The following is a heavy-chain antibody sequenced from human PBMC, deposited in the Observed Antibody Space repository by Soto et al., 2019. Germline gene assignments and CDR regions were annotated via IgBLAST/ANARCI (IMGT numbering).Heavy chain of an antibody. D-gene: IGHD2-8*01. CDR2: ISPNGDST. V-gene: IGHV3-23*01. Sequence: EVQWLESGGGLVQTGGSLRLACAASGFTFNNYAMNWVRQAPGRGLEWVSIISPNGDSTYYADSVKGRFTISRDNSQNTVFLQMNSLRAEDTAIYFCAKVRLTDYLRYAPHLWGQGTLVTVSS. J-gene: IGHJ3*01. CDR1: GFTFNNYA. CDR3: AKVRLTDYLRYAPHL.